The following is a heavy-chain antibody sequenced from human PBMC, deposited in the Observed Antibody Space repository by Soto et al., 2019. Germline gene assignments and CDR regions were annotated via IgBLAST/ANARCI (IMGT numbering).Heavy chain of an antibody. D-gene: IGHD6-13*01. J-gene: IGHJ4*02. V-gene: IGHV4-4*02. Sequence: QVQLQESGPGLVKPSGTLSLTCAVSGGSISSSNWWSWDRQPPGKGLEWIGEIYHSGSTNYNPSLKGRVTISVNKFKNQFSLKLSSVAAADTAVYYCASSIAAAGYALGTFDYWGQGTLVTVSS. CDR3: ASSIAAAGYALGTFDY. CDR1: GGSISSSNW. CDR2: IYHSGST.